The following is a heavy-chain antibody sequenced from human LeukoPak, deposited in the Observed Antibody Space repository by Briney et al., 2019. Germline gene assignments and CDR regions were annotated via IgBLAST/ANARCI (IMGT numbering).Heavy chain of an antibody. Sequence: PGGSLRLSCATSRFIFSSYGMHWVRQAPGKGLEWVAVISYDGSNKYYADSVKGRFTISRDNSKNTLYLQMNSLRPEDTAVYHCAKDANTHYYDSSGYPPFFDYWGQGTLVTVSS. D-gene: IGHD3-22*01. V-gene: IGHV3-30*18. CDR2: ISYDGSNK. J-gene: IGHJ4*02. CDR3: AKDANTHYYDSSGYPPFFDY. CDR1: RFIFSSYG.